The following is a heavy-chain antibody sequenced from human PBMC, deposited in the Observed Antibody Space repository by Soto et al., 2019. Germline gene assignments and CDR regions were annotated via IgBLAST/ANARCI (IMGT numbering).Heavy chain of an antibody. Sequence: QVQLVQSGAEVKKPGASVKVSCKASGYTFTSYYMHWVRQAPGQGLEWMGIINPSGGGTIYAQKFQCRVTMTRDTSTGTVYMELSSLRSEDTAVYSCAREMTTVTTHYYYAMDVWGQGTTVTVSS. D-gene: IGHD4-17*01. V-gene: IGHV1-46*03. J-gene: IGHJ6*02. CDR3: AREMTTVTTHYYYAMDV. CDR1: GYTFTSYY. CDR2: INPSGGGT.